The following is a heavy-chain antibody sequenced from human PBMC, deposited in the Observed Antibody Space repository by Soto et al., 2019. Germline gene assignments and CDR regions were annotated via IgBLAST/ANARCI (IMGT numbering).Heavy chain of an antibody. Sequence: ASVKVSCKASGYTFTNYGVSWVRQAPGQGLEWMGWISAYNGNTNYAQKLQGSVTMTTDTSTNTVYMDLRSLRYDDTAVYYCAREGRKVGIYYYYYGLEVWGQGTTVTVSS. CDR2: ISAYNGNT. CDR3: AREGRKVGIYYYYYGLEV. J-gene: IGHJ6*02. V-gene: IGHV1-18*01. CDR1: GYTFTNYG. D-gene: IGHD1-26*01.